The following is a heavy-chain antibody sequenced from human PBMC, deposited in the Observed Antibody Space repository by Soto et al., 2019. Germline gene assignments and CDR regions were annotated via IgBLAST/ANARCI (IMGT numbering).Heavy chain of an antibody. V-gene: IGHV1-46*01. CDR2: INPSGGST. D-gene: IGHD6-19*01. Sequence: ASVKVSCKASGYTFTSYYMHWVRQAPGQGLEWMGIINPSGGSTSYAQKFQGRVTMTRDTSTSTVYMELSSLRSEDTAVYYCARTSSGWPHYYYYCMDVWGQGTTVTGSS. J-gene: IGHJ6*02. CDR1: GYTFTSYY. CDR3: ARTSSGWPHYYYYCMDV.